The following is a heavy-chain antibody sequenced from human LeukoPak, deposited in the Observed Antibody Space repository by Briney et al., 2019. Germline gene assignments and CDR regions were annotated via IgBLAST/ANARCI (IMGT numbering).Heavy chain of an antibody. J-gene: IGHJ6*03. CDR1: GGSISSSSYY. D-gene: IGHD6-13*01. V-gene: IGHV4-39*07. CDR3: AGADYSSTWSHDYYYMDV. CDR2: IYYSGST. Sequence: IPSETLSLTCTVSGGSISSSSYYWGWIRQPPGKGLEWIGSIYYSGSTYYNPSLKSRVTISVDTSKNQFSLKLSSVTAADTAVYYCAGADYSSTWSHDYYYMDVWGKGTTVTVSS.